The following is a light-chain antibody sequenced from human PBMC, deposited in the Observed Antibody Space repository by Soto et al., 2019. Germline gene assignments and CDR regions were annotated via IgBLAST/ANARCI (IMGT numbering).Light chain of an antibody. J-gene: IGKJ1*01. CDR1: QSVSSSY. CDR2: GAS. V-gene: IGKV3-20*01. Sequence: VLIQSPCTLPLSTGERATLSCRASQSVSSSYLAWYQQKPGQAPRLLIYGASSRATGIPDRFSGSGSGTDCTLTISRLEPEDFAVYYCQQYGSSPRTVGQGTKVDIK. CDR3: QQYGSSPRT.